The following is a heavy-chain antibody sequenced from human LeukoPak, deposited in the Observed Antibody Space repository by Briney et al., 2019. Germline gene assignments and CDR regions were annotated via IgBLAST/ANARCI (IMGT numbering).Heavy chain of an antibody. Sequence: SETLSLTCTVSGGSISSSSYYWGWIRQPPGKGLEWIGSIYYSGSTYYNPSLKSRVTISVDTSKNQFSLKLSSVTAADTAVYYCARRGQQLVRGDYYYGMDVWGQGTTVTVSS. CDR1: GGSISSSSYY. J-gene: IGHJ6*02. CDR2: IYYSGST. CDR3: ARRGQQLVRGDYYYGMDV. D-gene: IGHD6-13*01. V-gene: IGHV4-39*07.